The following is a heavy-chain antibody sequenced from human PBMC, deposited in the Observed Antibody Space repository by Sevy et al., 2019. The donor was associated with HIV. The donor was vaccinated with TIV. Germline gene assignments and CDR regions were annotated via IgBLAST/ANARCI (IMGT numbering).Heavy chain of an antibody. Sequence: GGSLRLSCAASGFTFREAWMSWVRQAPGKGLEWVGGIKSKTDAAPRDFAAPVRGRFNISRDDSANTVDLEMNNLKPEDAGVYYCAAGTGSSDFHYRGQGTLVTVSS. CDR2: IKSKTDAAPR. D-gene: IGHD1-26*01. CDR3: AAGTGSSDFHY. CDR1: GFTFREAW. V-gene: IGHV3-15*01. J-gene: IGHJ4*02.